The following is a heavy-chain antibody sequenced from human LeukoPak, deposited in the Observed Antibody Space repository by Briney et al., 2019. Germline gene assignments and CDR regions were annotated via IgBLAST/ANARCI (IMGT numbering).Heavy chain of an antibody. Sequence: ASVKVSCKVSGYTLTELSMHWVRQAPGKGLEWMGGFDPEDGETIYAQKFQGRVTMTEDTSTDTAYMELSSLRSEDTAVYYCATWAADHYYYYMDVWGKGTTDTVSS. CDR3: ATWAADHYYYYMDV. V-gene: IGHV1-24*01. CDR2: FDPEDGET. D-gene: IGHD6-13*01. CDR1: GYTLTELS. J-gene: IGHJ6*03.